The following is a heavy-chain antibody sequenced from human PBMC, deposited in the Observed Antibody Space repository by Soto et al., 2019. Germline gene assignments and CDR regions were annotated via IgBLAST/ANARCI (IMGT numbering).Heavy chain of an antibody. CDR3: ARALAAAGSF. Sequence: EVQLVESGGGLVQPGGSLRLSCAASGFPISSFWMHWVRQAPGKGLEWVANINEDGDKKYYVDSVKGRFTISRDNAKNSLYLQMNSLRDDDTAVYYCARALAAAGSFWGQGTLVTVSS. D-gene: IGHD6-13*01. V-gene: IGHV3-7*01. J-gene: IGHJ4*02. CDR1: GFPISSFW. CDR2: INEDGDKK.